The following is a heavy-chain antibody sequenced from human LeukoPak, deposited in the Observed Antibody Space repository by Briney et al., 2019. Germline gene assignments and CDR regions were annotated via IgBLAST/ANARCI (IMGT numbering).Heavy chain of an antibody. J-gene: IGHJ4*02. CDR3: ARHPYYYGSGSYLYVLDPAEYYFDY. Sequence: GASVKVSCKASGGTFSSYAISWVRQAPGQGLEWMGGIIPIFGTANYAQKFQGRVTMTRDTSISTAYMELSRLRSDDTAVYYCARHPYYYGSGSYLYVLDPAEYYFDYWGQGTLVTVSS. V-gene: IGHV1-69*05. D-gene: IGHD3-10*01. CDR1: GGTFSSYA. CDR2: IIPIFGTA.